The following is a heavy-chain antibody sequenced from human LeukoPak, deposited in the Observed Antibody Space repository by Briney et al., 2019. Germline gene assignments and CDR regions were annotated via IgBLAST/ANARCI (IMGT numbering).Heavy chain of an antibody. V-gene: IGHV1-2*02. D-gene: IGHD4-11*01. CDR3: AREDTTVTTIDY. J-gene: IGHJ4*02. Sequence: ASVKVSCKASGYTFTCYYMHWVRQAPGQGLEWMGWINPNSGGTNYAQKFQGRVTMTRGTSISTAYMELSRLRSDDTAVYYCAREDTTVTTIDYWGQGTLVTVSS. CDR2: INPNSGGT. CDR1: GYTFTCYY.